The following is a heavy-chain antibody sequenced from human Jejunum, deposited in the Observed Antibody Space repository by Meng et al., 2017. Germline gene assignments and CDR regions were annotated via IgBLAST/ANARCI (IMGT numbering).Heavy chain of an antibody. J-gene: IGHJ3*02. Sequence: GSLKISCAVSGFTFSSYGMNWVRQAPGMGLEWVSYISKSADTIYYADSVKGRFTISRDNAKNSLYLQLNSLRAEDMAVYYCGRDISGANGALDIWGQGTMVTVSS. CDR1: GFTFSSYG. CDR3: GRDISGANGALDI. CDR2: ISKSADTI. D-gene: IGHD2-8*01. V-gene: IGHV3-48*03.